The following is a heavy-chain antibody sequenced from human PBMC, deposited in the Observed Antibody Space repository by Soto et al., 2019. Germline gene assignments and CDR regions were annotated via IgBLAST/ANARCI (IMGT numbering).Heavy chain of an antibody. CDR2: ISGSGGST. V-gene: IGHV3-23*01. CDR3: AKAAAYNFWSATYTGENCYFDL. J-gene: IGHJ2*01. Sequence: GGSLRLSCGASGFTFNSYAMTWVRQAPGKGLEWVSAISGSGGSTNYADSVKGRFTISRDNSKNTLYLQMNSLRDEDTAVYYCAKAAAYNFWSATYTGENCYFDLWGRGTLVTVSS. D-gene: IGHD3-3*01. CDR1: GFTFNSYA.